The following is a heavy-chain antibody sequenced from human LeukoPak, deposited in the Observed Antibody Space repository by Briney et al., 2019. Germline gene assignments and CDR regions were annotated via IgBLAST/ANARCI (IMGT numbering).Heavy chain of an antibody. J-gene: IGHJ4*02. CDR1: GFTFSSYE. CDR2: ISSSGSTI. Sequence: GGSLRLSCAASGFTFSSYEMNWVRQAPGKGLEWVSYISSSGSTIYYADSAKGRFTISRDNAKNSLYLQMNSLRAEDTAVYYCACLIVGATPSFDYWGQGTLVTVSS. CDR3: ACLIVGATPSFDY. D-gene: IGHD1-26*01. V-gene: IGHV3-48*03.